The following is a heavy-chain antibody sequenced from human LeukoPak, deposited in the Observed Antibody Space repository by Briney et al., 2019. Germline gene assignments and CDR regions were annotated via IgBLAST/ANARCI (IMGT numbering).Heavy chain of an antibody. V-gene: IGHV1-8*01. CDR2: MNPNSGNT. CDR3: ARGRGGWYYFDY. CDR1: GYTFTSYD. J-gene: IGHJ4*02. D-gene: IGHD6-19*01. Sequence: ASVKVSCKASGYTFTSYDINWVRQATGQGLEWMGWMNPNSGNTGYAQKFQGRVTMTRNTSISTAYMELGSLRSEDTAVYYCARGRGGWYYFDYWGQGTLVTVSS.